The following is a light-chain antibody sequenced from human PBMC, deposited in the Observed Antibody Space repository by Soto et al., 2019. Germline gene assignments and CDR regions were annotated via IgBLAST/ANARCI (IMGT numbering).Light chain of an antibody. CDR1: QSVLYSSINKNH. J-gene: IGKJ1*01. CDR2: WAS. V-gene: IGKV4-1*01. CDR3: QQYNNWPT. Sequence: IVMTQSPDSLAVSLGERATINCKSSQSVLYSSINKNHLAWYQQKPGQPPKLLMYWASTRESGVPDRFSGSGYGTDFTLTISSLQSEDFAVYYCQQYNNWPTFGQGTKVDIK.